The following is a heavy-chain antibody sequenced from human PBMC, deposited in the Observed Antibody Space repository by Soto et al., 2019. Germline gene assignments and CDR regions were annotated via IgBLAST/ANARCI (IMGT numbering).Heavy chain of an antibody. CDR1: GYTFTAYA. V-gene: IGHV1-3*01. Sequence: ASVKVSCKASGYTFTAYAIHWVRQAPGQSLEWMGWINAGNGDTKYSQNFQGRVAITRDTSASTAYMELSSLRSEDTAVYYCARDLYPSSAPFAPWGRGTLVPVSS. D-gene: IGHD6-6*01. J-gene: IGHJ5*02. CDR3: ARDLYPSSAPFAP. CDR2: INAGNGDT.